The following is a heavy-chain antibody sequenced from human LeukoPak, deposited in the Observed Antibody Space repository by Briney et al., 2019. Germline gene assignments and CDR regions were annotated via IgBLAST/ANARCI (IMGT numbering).Heavy chain of an antibody. CDR3: AGDFDY. Sequence: GGSLRLSCAASGFTFSTHWMHWVRHATGKGLVWVSQINRDGRNTNYADSVKGRFTISRDNAKNTLYLQMNSLRAEDTAVYYCAGDFDYWGQGTLVTVSS. V-gene: IGHV3-74*01. CDR1: GFTFSTHW. J-gene: IGHJ4*02. CDR2: INRDGRNT.